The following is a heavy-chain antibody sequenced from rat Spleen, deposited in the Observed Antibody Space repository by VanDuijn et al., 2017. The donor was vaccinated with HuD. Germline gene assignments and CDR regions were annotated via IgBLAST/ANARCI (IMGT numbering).Heavy chain of an antibody. CDR1: GFTFSDYY. Sequence: EVQLMESGGGLVQPGRSLKLSCAASGFTFSDYYMAWVRQAPTKGLEWVATINYDGSSTNYRDSVKGRFTISRDNAKSTLYLQMDSLKSEDTATYYCARSVFDYWGQGVMVTVSS. V-gene: IGHV5-7*01. CDR2: INYDGSST. CDR3: ARSVFDY. J-gene: IGHJ2*01.